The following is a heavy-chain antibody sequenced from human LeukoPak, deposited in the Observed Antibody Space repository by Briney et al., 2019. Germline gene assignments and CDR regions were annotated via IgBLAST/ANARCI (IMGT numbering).Heavy chain of an antibody. J-gene: IGHJ4*02. CDR1: GXTFPNYD. V-gene: IGHV3-23*01. D-gene: IGHD3-16*01. Sequence: PGGSLRLSCAASGXTFPNYDVSWVRQAPGKGLEWVSTISDSGHDTSYADSVKGRFTISRDNSKNTLYLQMSSLRAEDTALYYCATGEYYFDFWGQGTLVTVSS. CDR2: ISDSGHDT. CDR3: ATGEYYFDF.